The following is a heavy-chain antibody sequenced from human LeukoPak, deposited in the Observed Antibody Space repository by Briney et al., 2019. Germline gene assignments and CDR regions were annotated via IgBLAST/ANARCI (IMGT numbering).Heavy chain of an antibody. CDR3: AKGYDFWSGYFDYFDY. V-gene: IGHV3-74*01. J-gene: IGHJ4*02. D-gene: IGHD3-3*01. CDR1: GFDFSSNW. Sequence: GGSLRLSCAASGFDFSSNWMHWVRHAPGQGLVWVSRIKGDGISTNYADSVKGRFTISRDIAKNTLYLQMNSLRAEDTGVYYCAKGYDFWSGYFDYFDYWGQGTLVTVSS. CDR2: IKGDGIST.